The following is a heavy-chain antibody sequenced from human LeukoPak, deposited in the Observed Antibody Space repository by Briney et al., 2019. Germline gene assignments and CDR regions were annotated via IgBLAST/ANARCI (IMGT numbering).Heavy chain of an antibody. D-gene: IGHD2-2*01. Sequence: SETLSLTCAVYGGSFSGYYWSWIRQPPGKGLEWIGEINHSGSTNYNPSLKSRVTISVDTSKNQFSLKLSSVTAADTAVYYCARQVPARNSYYYYYMDVWGKGTMVTVSS. CDR3: ARQVPARNSYYYYYMDV. CDR2: INHSGST. V-gene: IGHV4-34*01. CDR1: GGSFSGYY. J-gene: IGHJ6*03.